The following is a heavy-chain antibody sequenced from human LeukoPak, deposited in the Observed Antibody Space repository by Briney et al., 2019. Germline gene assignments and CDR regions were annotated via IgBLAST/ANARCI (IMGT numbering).Heavy chain of an antibody. CDR3: AKDSSFYGDYFDY. V-gene: IGHV3-30*18. Sequence: PGGSLRLSCAASGFTFSSYGMHWVRQAPGKGLEWVAVISYDGSNKYYADSVKGRFTISRDNSKNTLYLQTNSLRAEDTAVYYCAKDSSFYGDYFDYWGQGTLVTVSS. D-gene: IGHD4-17*01. J-gene: IGHJ4*02. CDR1: GFTFSSYG. CDR2: ISYDGSNK.